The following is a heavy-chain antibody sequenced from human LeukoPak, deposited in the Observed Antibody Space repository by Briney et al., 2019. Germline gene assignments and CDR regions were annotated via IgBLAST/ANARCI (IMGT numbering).Heavy chain of an antibody. CDR1: GYTFTSYD. Sequence: ASVKVSCKASGYTFTSYDINWVRQATGQGLEWMGWMNPNSGNTGYAQKFQGRVTMTRNTSISTAYMELSSLRSDDTAVYYCARGGYSGYLENSIDYWGQGTLVTVSS. V-gene: IGHV1-8*01. D-gene: IGHD5-12*01. CDR3: ARGGYSGYLENSIDY. CDR2: MNPNSGNT. J-gene: IGHJ4*02.